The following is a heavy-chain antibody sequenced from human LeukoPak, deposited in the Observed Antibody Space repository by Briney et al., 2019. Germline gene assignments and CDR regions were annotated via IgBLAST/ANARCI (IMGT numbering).Heavy chain of an antibody. J-gene: IGHJ4*02. CDR2: IKQDGSEK. V-gene: IGHV3-7*03. Sequence: GGSLRLSCAASGFTFSTSWMSWVRQAPGKGLEWVANIKQDGSEKYYVDSVKGRFTISRDNAKNSLYLQMNSLRAEDTAVYYCARGLMVAAAGTPLGYWGQGTLVTVSS. CDR3: ARGLMVAAAGTPLGY. D-gene: IGHD6-13*01. CDR1: GFTFSTSW.